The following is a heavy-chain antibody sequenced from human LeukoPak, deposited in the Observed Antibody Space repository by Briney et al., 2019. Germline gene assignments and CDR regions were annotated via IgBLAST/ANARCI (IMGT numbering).Heavy chain of an antibody. CDR1: GDSISSYY. D-gene: IGHD3-22*01. J-gene: IGHJ6*03. CDR2: IFTSGST. CDR3: ARLAGITMINYYYYYMDV. V-gene: IGHV4-4*07. Sequence: SGTLSLTCTVSGDSISSYYWSWIRHPAGKGLEWIGRIFTSGSTNYNPSLKSRVTISVDKSKNQFSLRLSSVTAADTAIYYCARLAGITMINYYYYYMDVWGKGTTVTVSS.